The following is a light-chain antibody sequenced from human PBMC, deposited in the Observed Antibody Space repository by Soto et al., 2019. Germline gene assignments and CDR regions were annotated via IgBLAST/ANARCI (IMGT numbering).Light chain of an antibody. CDR2: DNY. J-gene: IGLJ2*01. Sequence: QPVLTQPPSVSAAPGQTVIISCSGNSSNIGKNYVFWYQQFPGTAPKLLIYDNYKRPSGIPDRFSVSKSGASATLAITGLHTGDEADYYCGAWDTSLRAVVFGGGTKLTVL. V-gene: IGLV1-51*01. CDR1: SSNIGKNY. CDR3: GAWDTSLRAVV.